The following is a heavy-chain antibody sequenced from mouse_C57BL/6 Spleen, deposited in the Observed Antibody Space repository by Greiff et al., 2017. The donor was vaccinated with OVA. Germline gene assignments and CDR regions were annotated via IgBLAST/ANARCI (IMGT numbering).Heavy chain of an antibody. Sequence: QVQLQQPGAELVRPGSSVKLSCKASGYTFTSYWMHWVKQRPIQGLEWIGNIDPSDSATHYNQKFKDKATLTVDKSSSTAYMQLSSLTSEDSAVYYCARELAGFDFVYWGQGTTLTVSS. CDR3: ARELAGFDFVY. V-gene: IGHV1-52*01. J-gene: IGHJ2*01. CDR1: GYTFTSYW. CDR2: IDPSDSAT.